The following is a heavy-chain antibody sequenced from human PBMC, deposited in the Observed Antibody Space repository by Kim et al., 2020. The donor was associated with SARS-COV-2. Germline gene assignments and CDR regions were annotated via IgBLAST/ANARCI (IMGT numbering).Heavy chain of an antibody. CDR2: IYSGGSST. CDR3: ATTGPKIVVVPAAMPGIKPLGAFDI. V-gene: IGHV3-23*03. CDR1: GFTFSSYA. Sequence: GGSLRLSCAASGFTFSSYAMSWVRQAPGKGLEWVSVIYSGGSSTYYADSVKGRFTISRDNSKNTLYLQMNSLRAEDTAVYYCATTGPKIVVVPAAMPGIKPLGAFDIWGQGTMVTVSS. J-gene: IGHJ3*02. D-gene: IGHD2-2*01.